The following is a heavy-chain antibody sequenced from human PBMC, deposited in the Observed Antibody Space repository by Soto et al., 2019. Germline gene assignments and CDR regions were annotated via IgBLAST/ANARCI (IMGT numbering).Heavy chain of an antibody. D-gene: IGHD2-15*01. CDR1: GGSISSSSYY. Sequence: SETLSLTCTVSGGSISSSSYYWGWIRQPPGKGLEWIGSIYYSGSTYYNPSLKSRVTISVDTSKNQFSLKLSSVTAADTAVYYCARHGIVVFLAATPRFWDCSHPWGQGTLVTVPS. CDR3: ARHGIVVFLAATPRFWDCSHP. V-gene: IGHV4-39*01. J-gene: IGHJ5*02. CDR2: IYYSGST.